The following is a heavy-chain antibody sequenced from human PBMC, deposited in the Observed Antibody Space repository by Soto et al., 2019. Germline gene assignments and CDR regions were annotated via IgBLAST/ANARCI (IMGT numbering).Heavy chain of an antibody. Sequence: PGWSLRLSCAASGFTFSSYGMHWVRQAPCKGLEWVAVISYDGSNKYYADSVKGRFTISRDNSKNTLYLQMNSLRDEDTAVYYCARDSAGYSNSWHHFDPWGQGTLVTVSS. CDR3: ARDSAGYSNSWHHFDP. CDR1: GFTFSSYG. J-gene: IGHJ5*02. CDR2: ISYDGSNK. V-gene: IGHV3-30*03. D-gene: IGHD6-13*01.